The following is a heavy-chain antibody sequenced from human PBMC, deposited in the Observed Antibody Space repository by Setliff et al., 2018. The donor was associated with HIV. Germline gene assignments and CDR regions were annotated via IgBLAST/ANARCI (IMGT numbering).Heavy chain of an antibody. Sequence: GSLKLSCAASGFNFSTHTMNGIRQAPGKGLEWVSTVGCWGTCTYFADSVKGRFTISADTSKNTLYLQMTRLSAEDTAVYYCASDLDPYFAMAVWGQGTTVTVSS. V-gene: IGHV3-23*01. CDR3: ASDLDPYFAMAV. CDR2: VGCWGTCT. J-gene: IGHJ6*02. CDR1: GFNFSTHT.